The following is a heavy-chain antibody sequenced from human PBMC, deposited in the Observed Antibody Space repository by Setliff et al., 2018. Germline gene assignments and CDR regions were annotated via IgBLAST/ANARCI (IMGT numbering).Heavy chain of an antibody. Sequence: PSETLSLTCTVSGGSISSSSYYWGWIRQPPGKGLEWIGSIYYSGSTYYNPSPKSRVTISVDTSKNQFSLKLSSVTAADTAVYYCARGGKILEWLYAHDYWGQGTLVTVSS. CDR3: ARGGKILEWLYAHDY. CDR2: IYYSGST. V-gene: IGHV4-39*07. CDR1: GGSISSSSYY. D-gene: IGHD3-3*01. J-gene: IGHJ4*02.